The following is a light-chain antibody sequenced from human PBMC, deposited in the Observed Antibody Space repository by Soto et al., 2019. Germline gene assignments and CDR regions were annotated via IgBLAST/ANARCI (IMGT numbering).Light chain of an antibody. J-gene: IGLJ1*01. V-gene: IGLV1-40*01. CDR1: SSNIGAGFD. CDR3: QSYDNSLSGYV. Sequence: QSVLTQPPSVSGAPGQRVTISCTGSSSNIGAGFDVHWYQQLPGTAPKLLIYGNSNRPSGVPDRFSGSKSGTSASLAITGLQAEDEADYYCQSYDNSLSGYVFGTGTKAHRP. CDR2: GNS.